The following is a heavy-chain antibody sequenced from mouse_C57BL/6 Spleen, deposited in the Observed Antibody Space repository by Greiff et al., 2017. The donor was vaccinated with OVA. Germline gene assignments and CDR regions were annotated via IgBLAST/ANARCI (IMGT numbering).Heavy chain of an antibody. CDR3: ARRDYDYFFAY. CDR2: IYWDDDK. V-gene: IGHV8-12*01. Sequence: ESGPGILQSSQTLSLTCSFSGFSLSTSGMGVSWIRQPSGKGLEWLAHIYWDDDKRYNPSLKSRLTISKDTSRNQVFLKITSVDTADTATYYCARRDYDYFFAYWGQGTLVTVSA. J-gene: IGHJ3*01. CDR1: GFSLSTSGMG. D-gene: IGHD2-4*01.